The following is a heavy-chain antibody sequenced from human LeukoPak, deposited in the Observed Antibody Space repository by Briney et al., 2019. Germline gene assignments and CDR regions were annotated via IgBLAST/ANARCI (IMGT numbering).Heavy chain of an antibody. CDR1: GYTFSDFD. V-gene: IGHV1-18*01. CDR2: ISAYKRTT. Sequence: ASVKVSCKTSGYTFSDFDITWVRQAPGQGLEWVGWISAYKRTTNYAQKFQDRITMTADTSTSTAYLELKSLRSDDTAIYYCARESRLLWFGELPSDYWGQGTLVTVSS. CDR3: ARESRLLWFGELPSDY. D-gene: IGHD3-10*01. J-gene: IGHJ4*02.